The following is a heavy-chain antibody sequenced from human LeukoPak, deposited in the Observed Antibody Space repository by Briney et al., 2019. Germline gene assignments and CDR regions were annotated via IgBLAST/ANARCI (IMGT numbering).Heavy chain of an antibody. CDR2: INPNSGGT. V-gene: IGHV1-2*02. D-gene: IGHD3-22*01. CDR1: GYTFTGYY. CDR3: AISVYYDLQFDY. J-gene: IGHJ4*02. Sequence: EASVKVSCTASGYTFTGYYMHWVRQAPGQGLEWMGWINPNSGGTNYAQKFQGRVTMTRDTSISTAYMELSRLRSDDTAVYYCAISVYYDLQFDYWGQGTLVTVSS.